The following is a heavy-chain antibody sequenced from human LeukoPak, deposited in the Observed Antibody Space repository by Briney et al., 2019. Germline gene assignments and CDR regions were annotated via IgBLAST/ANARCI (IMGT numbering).Heavy chain of an antibody. Sequence: KPSETLSLTCTVSGGSISCYYWSWIRQPAGKGLEWIGRIYTSGSTNYNPSLKSRVTMSVDTSKNQFSLKLSSVTAADTAVYYCARASVPAAKDYYYYMDVWGKGTTVTVSS. J-gene: IGHJ6*03. CDR2: IYTSGST. D-gene: IGHD2-2*01. V-gene: IGHV4-4*07. CDR1: GGSISCYY. CDR3: ARASVPAAKDYYYYMDV.